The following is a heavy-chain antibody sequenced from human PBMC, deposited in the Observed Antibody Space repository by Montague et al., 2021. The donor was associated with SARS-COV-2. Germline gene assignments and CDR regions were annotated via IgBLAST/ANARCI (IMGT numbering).Heavy chain of an antibody. D-gene: IGHD1-26*01. CDR1: AFTFSSYS. CDR3: ARDRGGSYPLDY. Sequence: SLRLSCAASAFTFSSYSMNWVRQAPGKGLEWVSSISSSSSYIYYXDSVKGRFTISRDNAKNSLYLQMHSLRAEDTAVYYCARDRGGSYPLDYWGQGTLVTVSS. V-gene: IGHV3-21*01. J-gene: IGHJ4*02. CDR2: ISSSSSYI.